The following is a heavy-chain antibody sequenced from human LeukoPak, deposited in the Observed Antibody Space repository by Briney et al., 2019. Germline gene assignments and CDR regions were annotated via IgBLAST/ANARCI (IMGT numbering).Heavy chain of an antibody. Sequence: GRTLRLSRAASGFTASSNYMSWGPQSPGQGLEGGSVIYSGGSTYYADSVKGRFTISRDNSKNTLYLQMNSLRVEDTAVYYCARRGHDSSSPGTFDYWGQGTLVTVSS. CDR1: GFTASSNY. V-gene: IGHV3-53*01. D-gene: IGHD6-6*01. CDR3: ARRGHDSSSPGTFDY. CDR2: IYSGGST. J-gene: IGHJ4*02.